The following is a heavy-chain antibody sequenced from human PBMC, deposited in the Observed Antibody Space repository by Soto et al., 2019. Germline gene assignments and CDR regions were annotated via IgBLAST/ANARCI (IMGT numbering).Heavy chain of an antibody. V-gene: IGHV3-48*01. D-gene: IGHD2-2*01. Sequence: EVQLVESGGGLVQPGGSLRLSCAASGFTFSTHSMNWVRQAPGKGLEWISYITSNSVTMYADSVKGRFTISRDNAKNSLYLRMNRLRVEDTAVYFWVGEVGFQLIYWGQGTLVTVSS. CDR3: VGEVGFQLIY. CDR1: GFTFSTHS. CDR2: ITSNSVTM. J-gene: IGHJ4*02.